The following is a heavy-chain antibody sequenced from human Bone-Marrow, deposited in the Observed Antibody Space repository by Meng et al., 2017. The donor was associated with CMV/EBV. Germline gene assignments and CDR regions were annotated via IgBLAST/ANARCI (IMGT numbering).Heavy chain of an antibody. CDR1: GFTFSSYS. Sequence: GGSLRLSCAASGFTFSSYSMNWVRQAPGKGLEWVSSISSSSSYIYYADSVKGRFTISRDNAKNSLYLQMNSLRTEDTALYYCAKERYMAPGAFDIWGQGTMVTVSS. V-gene: IGHV3-21*04. CDR3: AKERYMAPGAFDI. CDR2: ISSSSSYI. D-gene: IGHD5-18*01. J-gene: IGHJ3*02.